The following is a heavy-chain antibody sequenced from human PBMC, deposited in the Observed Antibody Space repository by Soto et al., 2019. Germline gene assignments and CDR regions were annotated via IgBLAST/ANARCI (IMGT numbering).Heavy chain of an antibody. CDR2: ISAYNGTT. V-gene: IGHV1-18*01. D-gene: IGHD3-10*01. CDR3: ARDGITMVRGVITYHDY. CDR1: GYTFTNYG. J-gene: IGHJ4*02. Sequence: QVQLLQSGAAVKKPGASVKVSCKASGYTFTNYGISWVRQAPGQGLEWMGWISAYNGTTNYEQKLQGRVTRTTDTSTSTAYMELKSLRSDDTAVDYCARDGITMVRGVITYHDYGGQGTLVTVSS.